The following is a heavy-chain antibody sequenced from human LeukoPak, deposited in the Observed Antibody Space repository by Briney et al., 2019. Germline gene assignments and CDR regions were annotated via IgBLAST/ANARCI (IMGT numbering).Heavy chain of an antibody. CDR3: AKGTTDTAMIEYYLDY. CDR2: ISWNSGSI. V-gene: IGHV3-9*03. Sequence: PGGSLRLSCAASGFTFDDYAMHWVRQAPGKGLEWVSGISWNSGSIGYADSVKGRFTISRDNAKNSLYLQMNSLRAEDMALYYCAKGTTDTAMIEYYLDYWGQGTLVTVSS. J-gene: IGHJ4*02. D-gene: IGHD5-18*01. CDR1: GFTFDDYA.